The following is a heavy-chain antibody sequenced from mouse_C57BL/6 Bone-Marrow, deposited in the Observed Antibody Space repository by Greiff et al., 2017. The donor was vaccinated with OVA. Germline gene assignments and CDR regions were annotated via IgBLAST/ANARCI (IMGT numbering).Heavy chain of an antibody. D-gene: IGHD1-1*01. J-gene: IGHJ3*01. Sequence: EVKVVESEGGLVQPGSSMKLSCTASGFTFSDYYMAWVRQVPEKGLEWVANINYDGSSTCYLDSLKSRFIISRDNAKNILYLQMSSLKSEDTATYYCARDYYGFAYWGQGTLVTVSA. CDR1: GFTFSDYY. V-gene: IGHV5-16*01. CDR2: INYDGSST. CDR3: ARDYYGFAY.